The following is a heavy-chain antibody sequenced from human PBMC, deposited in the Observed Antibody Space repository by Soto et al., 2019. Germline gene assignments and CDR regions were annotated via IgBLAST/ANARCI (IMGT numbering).Heavy chain of an antibody. CDR1: GFTFSLYG. V-gene: IGHV3-30*18. Sequence: QVQLLESGGGVVQPGRSLKLSCTASGFTFSLYGMHWVRQAPGKGLAWLAVISFDGKNRYYADSVKGRFTISRDNSKTTLFLQMSNLRADDTAVYFCAKGAQAAAVLDHWGQGALVTVAS. D-gene: IGHD6-25*01. J-gene: IGHJ4*02. CDR2: ISFDGKNR. CDR3: AKGAQAAAVLDH.